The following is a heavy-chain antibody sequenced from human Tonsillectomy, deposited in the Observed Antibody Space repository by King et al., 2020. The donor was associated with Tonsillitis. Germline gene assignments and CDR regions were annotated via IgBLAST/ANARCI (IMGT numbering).Heavy chain of an antibody. D-gene: IGHD1-26*01. CDR2: TDPSDSYT. CDR3: AGNSGSYFGWFDP. CDR1: GYSFTNYW. V-gene: IGHV5-10-1*03. Sequence: VQLVESGAEVKKPGESLRISCKGSGYSFTNYWISWVRQMPGKGLEWMGRTDPSDSYTNYNPSFQGHVTISADKSISTAYLQWSSLKAADTAMYYCAGNSGSYFGWFDPWGPGTLVTVSS. J-gene: IGHJ5*02.